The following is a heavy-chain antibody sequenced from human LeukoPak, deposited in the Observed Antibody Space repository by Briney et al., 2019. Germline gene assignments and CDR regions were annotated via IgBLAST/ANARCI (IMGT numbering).Heavy chain of an antibody. CDR3: ARQATVGRTGGLFDY. D-gene: IGHD3-10*01. CDR2: IYYSWST. Sequence: PSGTLSLTRAVSGGSLSSSSYYWGWVRQPPGTGLGWHGSIYYSWSTDNIPYLESRVTISVDTSKNQFTLKLSSVTTANTAVYAWARQATVGRTGGLFDYWGQGTLVTVSS. V-gene: IGHV4-39*01. CDR1: GGSLSSSSYY. J-gene: IGHJ4*02.